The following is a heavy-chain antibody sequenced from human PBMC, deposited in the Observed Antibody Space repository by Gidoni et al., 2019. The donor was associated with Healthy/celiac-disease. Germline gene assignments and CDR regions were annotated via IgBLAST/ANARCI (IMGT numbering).Heavy chain of an antibody. J-gene: IGHJ3*02. CDR3: ARGSMIFGVVSVAFDI. CDR1: GASISSYY. CDR2: IYYSGST. V-gene: IGHV4-59*01. Sequence: QAQLQESGPGLVKPSEPLSLPCTVSGASISSYYWSWIRQPPGKGLEWIGYIYYSGSTNYNPSLKSRVTISVDTSKNQFSLKLSSVTAADTAVYYCARGSMIFGVVSVAFDIWGQGTMVTVSS. D-gene: IGHD3-3*01.